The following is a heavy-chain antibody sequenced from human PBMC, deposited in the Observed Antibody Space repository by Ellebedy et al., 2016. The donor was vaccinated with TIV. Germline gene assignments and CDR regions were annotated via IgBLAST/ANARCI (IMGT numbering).Heavy chain of an antibody. CDR3: ARDGDCSGGSCYHY. D-gene: IGHD2-15*01. J-gene: IGHJ4*02. Sequence: GESLKISXAASGFTFNDYYMSWIRQAPGKGLEWVSYISSSGSDIYYADSVKGRFTISRDNAKNSLYLQMNSLRAEDTAVYYCARDGDCSGGSCYHYWGQGTLVTVSS. CDR1: GFTFNDYY. CDR2: ISSSGSDI. V-gene: IGHV3-11*01.